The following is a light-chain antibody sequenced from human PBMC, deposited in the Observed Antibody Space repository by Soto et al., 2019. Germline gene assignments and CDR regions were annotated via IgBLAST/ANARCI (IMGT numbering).Light chain of an antibody. CDR2: SNN. Sequence: QSVLTQPPSASGTPGQRVTISCSGSSSNIGSNTVNWYQQLPGTAPKLLIYSNNQRPSAVPDRFSGSRSGTSASLAISGLQSEDEGDYYCAAWDDSLNGRGVFGGGTQLTVL. J-gene: IGLJ3*02. V-gene: IGLV1-44*01. CDR3: AAWDDSLNGRGV. CDR1: SSNIGSNT.